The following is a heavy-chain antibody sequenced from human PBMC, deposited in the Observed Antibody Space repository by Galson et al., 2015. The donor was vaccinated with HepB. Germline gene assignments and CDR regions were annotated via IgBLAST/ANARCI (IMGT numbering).Heavy chain of an antibody. J-gene: IGHJ5*02. CDR1: GYSFTNYA. D-gene: IGHD4-17*01. CDR3: AALFMTTGPDLFDP. V-gene: IGHV1-3*01. CDR2: INAGNGHT. Sequence: SVKVSCKASGYSFTNYAMHWVRQASGQRLEWMGWINAGNGHTKYPQKFQDRVTITRDTSASTAYMELSSLRSEDTAVYYCAALFMTTGPDLFDPWGQGTLVIVSS.